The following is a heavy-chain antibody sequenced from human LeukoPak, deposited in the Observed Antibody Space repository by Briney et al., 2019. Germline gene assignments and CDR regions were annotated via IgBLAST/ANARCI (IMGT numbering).Heavy chain of an antibody. Sequence: GASVKVSCKASGYTFTTYGISWVRQAPGQGPEWMGWVSAYNGNTNYAQKLQGRVTMTTDTSANTAYMELGSLRSDDTAVYYCARDHHYYDSNGYFGYWGQGTQVTVSS. V-gene: IGHV1-18*01. J-gene: IGHJ4*02. CDR1: GYTFTTYG. CDR3: ARDHHYYDSNGYFGY. D-gene: IGHD3-22*01. CDR2: VSAYNGNT.